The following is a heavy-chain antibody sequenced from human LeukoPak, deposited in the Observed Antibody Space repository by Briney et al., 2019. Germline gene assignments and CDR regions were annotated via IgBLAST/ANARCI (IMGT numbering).Heavy chain of an antibody. Sequence: SETLSLTCTVSGGSISSSSYYWGWIRQPAGKGLEWIGRIYTSGSTYYNPSLKSRVTISVDTSKNQFSLKLSSVTAADTAVYYCARGLMIVVVYFDYWGQGTLVTVSS. D-gene: IGHD3-22*01. V-gene: IGHV4-61*02. CDR3: ARGLMIVVVYFDY. J-gene: IGHJ4*02. CDR1: GGSISSSSYY. CDR2: IYTSGST.